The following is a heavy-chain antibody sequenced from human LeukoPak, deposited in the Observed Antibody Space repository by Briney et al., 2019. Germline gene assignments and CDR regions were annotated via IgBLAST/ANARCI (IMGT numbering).Heavy chain of an antibody. J-gene: IGHJ4*02. D-gene: IGHD3-16*02. CDR3: ARGRISVWGSYRHEYYFDY. Sequence: PGRSLRLSCAASGFTFSSYGMHWVRQAPGKGLEWVAVISYDGSNKYYADSVKGRFTISRDNSKNTLYLQMNSLRAEDTAVYYCARGRISVWGSYRHEYYFDYWGQGTLVTVSS. CDR1: GFTFSSYG. CDR2: ISYDGSNK. V-gene: IGHV3-30*19.